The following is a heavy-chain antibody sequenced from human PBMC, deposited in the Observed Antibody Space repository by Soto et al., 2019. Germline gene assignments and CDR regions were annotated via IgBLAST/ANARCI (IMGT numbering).Heavy chain of an antibody. J-gene: IGHJ4*02. CDR1: GFSLPTDRVG. CDR3: GPAHGGTSLY. Sequence: QITLKEAGPTLVKPTQTLTLTCTFSGFSLPTDRVGVTWIRQAPGKALEWLGVIYWDDTKTHRPSLKTRLTITKETPTTQLAPTMTALDPVAALSSELGPAHGGTSLYWWQATL. CDR2: IYWDDTK. V-gene: IGHV2-5*02. D-gene: IGHD2-15*01.